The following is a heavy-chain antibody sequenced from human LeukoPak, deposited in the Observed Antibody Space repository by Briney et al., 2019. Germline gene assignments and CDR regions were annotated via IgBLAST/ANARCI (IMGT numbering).Heavy chain of an antibody. J-gene: IGHJ4*02. Sequence: SETLSLTCTVSGGSISSGGYYWSWIRQHPGKGLEWIGYIYYSGSTYYNPSLKSRVTISVDTSKNQFSLKLSSVTAADTAVYYCARVFRRSGYYNFDYWSQGTLVTVSS. D-gene: IGHD3-3*01. CDR2: IYYSGST. CDR1: GGSISSGGYY. V-gene: IGHV4-31*03. CDR3: ARVFRRSGYYNFDY.